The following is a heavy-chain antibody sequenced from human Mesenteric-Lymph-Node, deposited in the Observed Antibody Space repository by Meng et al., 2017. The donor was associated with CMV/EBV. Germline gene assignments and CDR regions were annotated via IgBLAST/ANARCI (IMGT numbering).Heavy chain of an antibody. V-gene: IGHV4-31*02. CDR3: ARVGYGDYDEFDY. CDR1: GGSISSGGYY. CDR2: IYYSGST. J-gene: IGHJ4*02. D-gene: IGHD4-17*01. Sequence: VSGGSISSGGYYWSWIRQHPGKDLEWIGYIYYSGSTYYNPSLKSRVTISVDTSKNQFSLKLSSVTAADTAVYYCARVGYGDYDEFDYWGQGTLVTVSS.